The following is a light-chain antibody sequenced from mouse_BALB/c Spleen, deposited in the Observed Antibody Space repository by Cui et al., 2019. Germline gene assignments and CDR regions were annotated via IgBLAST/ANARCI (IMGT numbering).Light chain of an antibody. CDR1: QDINSY. J-gene: IGKJ4*01. V-gene: IGKV14-111*01. CDR2: RAN. Sequence: DIKMTQSPSSMYASLGERVTITCKASQDINSYLSWFQQKPGKSPKTLIYRANRLVDGVPSRFSGSGSGQDYSLTISSLEYEDMGIYYCLQYDEFPLTFGSGTKLEIK. CDR3: LQYDEFPLT.